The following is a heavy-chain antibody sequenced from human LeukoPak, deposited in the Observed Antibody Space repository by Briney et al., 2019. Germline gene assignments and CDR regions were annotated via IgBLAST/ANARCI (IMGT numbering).Heavy chain of an antibody. CDR2: INAYNGKT. CDR1: GYTFTDYC. D-gene: IGHD2-2*01. Sequence: ASVKVSCKTSGYTFTDYCISWVRQAPGQGLDWMEWINAYNGKTYYAQKLQGRVTMSTGTSTSTAYMELRSLRSDDTAVYYCARWGLVAPGTYYYYYMDVWGKGTTVTVSS. V-gene: IGHV1-18*01. CDR3: ARWGLVAPGTYYYYYMDV. J-gene: IGHJ6*03.